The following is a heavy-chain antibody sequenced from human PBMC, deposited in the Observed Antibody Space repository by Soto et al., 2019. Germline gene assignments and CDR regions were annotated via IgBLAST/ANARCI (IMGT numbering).Heavy chain of an antibody. J-gene: IGHJ4*02. D-gene: IGHD1-7*01. Sequence: WASVKVSCKASGYTFTSYAIHWVRQAPGQRLEWMGWINAGNGNTKYSQKFQGRVTITRDTSASTAYMELSSLRSEDTAVYYCARDTIWNYMTYWGQGTLVTVSS. CDR3: ARDTIWNYMTY. CDR2: INAGNGNT. CDR1: GYTFTSYA. V-gene: IGHV1-3*01.